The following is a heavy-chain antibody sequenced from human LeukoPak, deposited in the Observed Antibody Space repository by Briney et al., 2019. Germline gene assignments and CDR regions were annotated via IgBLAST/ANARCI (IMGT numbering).Heavy chain of an antibody. CDR2: KYARGSS. CDR3: ARGRYCSADICTGGDSFDI. D-gene: IGHD2-15*01. Sequence: SETLSLTCTVSGGSISNYYWSWIRQPAGKGLEWIGRKYARGSSNYNPPVESRVTMSVDTSKNQFSLKLRSVTAADTAVYYCARGRYCSADICTGGDSFDIWGQGTMVSVSP. J-gene: IGHJ3*02. CDR1: GGSISNYY. V-gene: IGHV4-4*07.